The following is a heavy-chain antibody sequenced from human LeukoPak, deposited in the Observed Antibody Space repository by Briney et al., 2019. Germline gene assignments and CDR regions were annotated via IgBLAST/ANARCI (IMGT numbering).Heavy chain of an antibody. J-gene: IGHJ4*02. Sequence: GGSLRLSCAASGFTFSSYAMSWVRQAPGKGLDWVSVISGSGGSTYYADSVKGRFTISRDNSENTLYLQMNSLRAEDTAIYYCAKDNGRGYSYGYIDYRGQGTLVTVYS. CDR3: AKDNGRGYSYGYIDY. D-gene: IGHD5-18*01. CDR1: GFTFSSYA. V-gene: IGHV3-23*01. CDR2: ISGSGGST.